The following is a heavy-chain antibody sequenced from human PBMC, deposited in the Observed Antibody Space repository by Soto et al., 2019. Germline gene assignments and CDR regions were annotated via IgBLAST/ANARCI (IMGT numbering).Heavy chain of an antibody. D-gene: IGHD2-15*01. J-gene: IGHJ4*02. Sequence: QVQLVESGGGVVQPGRSLRLSCTASGFTFASYAMHWVRQPPGKGLEWVAVVTYDGINKYYADSVKGRFTISRDNYKSTLYLQMNSLGAEDRAVYYCARTPWDDGGNQYYFEHWGQGTLVTVSS. V-gene: IGHV3-30-3*01. CDR3: ARTPWDDGGNQYYFEH. CDR2: VTYDGINK. CDR1: GFTFASYA.